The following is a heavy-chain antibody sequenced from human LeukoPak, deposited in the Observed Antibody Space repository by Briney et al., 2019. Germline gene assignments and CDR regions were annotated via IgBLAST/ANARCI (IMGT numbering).Heavy chain of an antibody. Sequence: SETLSLTCAVSGGSISSGGYSWSWLRQPPGKGLEWIGYIYHSGSTYYNPSLKSRVTISVDRSKNQFSLKLSSVTAADTAVYYCASFPYYDSSGYYGYWGQGTLVTVSS. CDR1: GGSISSGGYS. CDR3: ASFPYYDSSGYYGY. V-gene: IGHV4-30-2*01. CDR2: IYHSGST. D-gene: IGHD3-22*01. J-gene: IGHJ4*02.